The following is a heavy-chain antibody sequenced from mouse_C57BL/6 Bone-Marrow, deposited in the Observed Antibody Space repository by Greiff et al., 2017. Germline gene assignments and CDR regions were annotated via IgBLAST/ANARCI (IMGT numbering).Heavy chain of an antibody. D-gene: IGHD1-1*01. CDR2: INPSNGGT. CDR1: GYTFTSYW. J-gene: IGHJ4*01. V-gene: IGHV1-53*01. Sequence: QVQLQQPGTELVKPGASVKLSCKASGYTFTSYWMHWVKQRPGQGLEWIGNINPSNGGTNYNEKFKSKATLTVDKSYSTAYMQLRSLTSEDSAVYYCAREEKFSTTSMDYWGQGTSVTVSS. CDR3: AREEKFSTTSMDY.